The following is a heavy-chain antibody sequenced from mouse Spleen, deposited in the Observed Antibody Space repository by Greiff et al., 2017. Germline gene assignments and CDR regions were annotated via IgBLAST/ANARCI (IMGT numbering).Heavy chain of an antibody. V-gene: IGHV5-15*01. J-gene: IGHJ3*01. CDR3: ARHGTGFAY. CDR1: GFTFSDYG. Sequence: EVQLVESGGGLVKPGGSLKLSCAASGFTFSDYGMAWVRQAPGKGPEWVAFISNLAYSIYYADTVTGRFTISRENAKNTLYLEMSSLRSEDTAMYYCARHGTGFAYWGQGTLVTVSA. D-gene: IGHD4-1*01. CDR2: ISNLAYSI.